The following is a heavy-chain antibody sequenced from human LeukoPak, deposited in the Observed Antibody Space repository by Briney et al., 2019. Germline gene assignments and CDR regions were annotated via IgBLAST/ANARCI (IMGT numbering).Heavy chain of an antibody. Sequence: GGSLRLSCAASGFTFSSYAMSWVRQAPGKGLEWVSAISGSGGSTYYADSVKGRFTISRDNSKNTLYLQMNSLRAEGTAVYYCAKQRMSSGWSWFDPWGQGTLVTVSS. V-gene: IGHV3-23*01. D-gene: IGHD6-19*01. J-gene: IGHJ5*02. CDR1: GFTFSSYA. CDR3: AKQRMSSGWSWFDP. CDR2: ISGSGGST.